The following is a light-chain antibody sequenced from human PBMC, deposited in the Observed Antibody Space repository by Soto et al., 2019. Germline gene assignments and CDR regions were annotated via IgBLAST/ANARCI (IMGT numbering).Light chain of an antibody. J-gene: IGKJ4*01. CDR1: QSVSSSY. Sequence: EIVLTQSPGTLSLSPGERATLSCRASQSVSSSYLAWYQQKPGQAPRLLIYGASSRATGIPDRFRGSGSGTDLTHTISRLEPEDFAVYYCQQYGSSPLLTFGGGTKVEIK. CDR3: QQYGSSPLLT. CDR2: GAS. V-gene: IGKV3-20*01.